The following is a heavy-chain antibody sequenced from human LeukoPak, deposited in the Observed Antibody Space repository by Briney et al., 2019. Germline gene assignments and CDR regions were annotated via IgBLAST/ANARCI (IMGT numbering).Heavy chain of an antibody. Sequence: PSETLSLTCAVYGGSFSGYYWSWIRQPPGKGLEWIGEINHSGSANYNPSLKSRVTISVDTSKNQFSLKLSSVTAADTAVYYCAIVGATDWFDPWGQGTLVTVSS. V-gene: IGHV4-34*01. CDR3: AIVGATDWFDP. CDR2: INHSGSA. J-gene: IGHJ5*02. CDR1: GGSFSGYY. D-gene: IGHD1-26*01.